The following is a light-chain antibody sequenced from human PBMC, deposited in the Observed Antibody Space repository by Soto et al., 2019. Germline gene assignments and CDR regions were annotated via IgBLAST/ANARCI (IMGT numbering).Light chain of an antibody. CDR2: SNN. J-gene: IGLJ1*01. CDR1: SSNIGSNT. CDR3: AAWDDSLNGPV. Sequence: QSVLTQPPSASGTPGQSVTISCSGSSSNIGSNTVNWYQQLPGTAPKLLIYSNNQRPSGVPDRFSGSKSGTSASLAISGLQSEDEADYYCAAWDDSLNGPVFGIGTKVTVL. V-gene: IGLV1-44*01.